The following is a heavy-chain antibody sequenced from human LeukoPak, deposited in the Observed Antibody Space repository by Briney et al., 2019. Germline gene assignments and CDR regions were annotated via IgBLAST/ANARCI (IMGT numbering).Heavy chain of an antibody. CDR1: GFTFSSYG. J-gene: IGHJ4*02. D-gene: IGHD3-22*01. Sequence: PGGSLRLSCAASGFTFSSYGMHWVRQAPGKGLEWVAFIRYDGSNKYYVDSVKGRFTISRDNSKNTLSLQMNSLRAEDTAVYYCASETGFQGSWCYYPLEHRGQGTLVTVSS. CDR2: IRYDGSNK. V-gene: IGHV3-30*02. CDR3: ASETGFQGSWCYYPLEH.